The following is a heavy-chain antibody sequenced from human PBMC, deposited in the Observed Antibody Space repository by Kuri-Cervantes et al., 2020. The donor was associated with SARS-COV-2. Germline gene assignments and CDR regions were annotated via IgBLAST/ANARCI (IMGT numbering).Heavy chain of an antibody. J-gene: IGHJ3*02. V-gene: IGHV3-7*03. D-gene: IGHD6-19*01. CDR3: ARATWVAVAGMDTFDI. Sequence: GESLKISCVASGFTFSSYWMSWVRQAPGKGLEWVANIKQDGSEKYYVDSVKGRFTISRDDAKNSLYLQMNSLRAEDTAVYYCARATWVAVAGMDTFDIWGQGTMVTVSS. CDR2: IKQDGSEK. CDR1: GFTFSSYW.